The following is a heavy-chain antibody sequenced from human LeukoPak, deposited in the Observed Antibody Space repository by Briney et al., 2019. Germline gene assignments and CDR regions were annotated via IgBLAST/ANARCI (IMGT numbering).Heavy chain of an antibody. CDR1: GFTFSSYG. Sequence: PGGSLRLSCAASGFTFSSYGMIWVRQAPGKGLEWVSGISSGGGSIYYADSVKGRFTISRDNSKNTLYLQMNSLRAEDTAVYYCASGSGSYRTPYYYMDVWGTGTTVTVSS. CDR2: ISSGGGSI. V-gene: IGHV3-23*01. CDR3: ASGSGSYRTPYYYMDV. D-gene: IGHD3-10*01. J-gene: IGHJ6*03.